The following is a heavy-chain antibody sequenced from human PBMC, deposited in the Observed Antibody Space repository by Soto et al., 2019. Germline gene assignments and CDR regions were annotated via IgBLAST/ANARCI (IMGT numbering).Heavy chain of an antibody. J-gene: IGHJ4*01. CDR1: GYIFTDYY. CDR2: INPNSDDT. V-gene: IGHV1-2*02. D-gene: IGHD6-13*01. CDR3: ARDSAAGAGIGWDY. Sequence: ASVKVSCKASGYIFTDYYIHWVRQAPGQGLEWMGWINPNSDDTRYAQKFRGRVTVTMDASISTAYMDLSRLTSDDTAVYYCARDSAAGAGIGWDYWGQGTLVTVSS.